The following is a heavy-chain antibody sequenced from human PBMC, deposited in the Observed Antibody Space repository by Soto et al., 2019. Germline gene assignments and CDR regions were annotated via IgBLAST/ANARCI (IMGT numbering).Heavy chain of an antibody. V-gene: IGHV1-46*01. CDR1: GYTFTSYY. Sequence: ASVKVACKASGYTFTSYYMHWVRQAPGQGLEWMGIINPSGGSTSYAQKFQGRVTMTRDTSTSTVYMELSSLRSEDTAVYYCARGRPTYYDFWSGPYDAFDIWGQGTMVTVSS. CDR3: ARGRPTYYDFWSGPYDAFDI. CDR2: INPSGGST. D-gene: IGHD3-3*01. J-gene: IGHJ3*02.